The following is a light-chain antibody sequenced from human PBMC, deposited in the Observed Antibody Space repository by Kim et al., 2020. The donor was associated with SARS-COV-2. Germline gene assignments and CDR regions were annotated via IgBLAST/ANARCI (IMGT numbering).Light chain of an antibody. V-gene: IGKV1-27*01. CDR3: QKYNSAPWT. CDR1: QGINNY. Sequence: ASVGDRVTITCRASQGINNYLAWYQQRPGKVPKLRIYAASTLQSGVPSRFSGSGFGTDFTLTISSLQPEDGATYYCQKYNSAPWTFGRGTKVDIK. J-gene: IGKJ1*01. CDR2: AAS.